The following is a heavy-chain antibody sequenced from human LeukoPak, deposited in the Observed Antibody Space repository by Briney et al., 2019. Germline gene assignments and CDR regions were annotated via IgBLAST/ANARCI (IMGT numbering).Heavy chain of an antibody. Sequence: SETLSLTCTVSGGSISSSSYYWGWIRQPPGTGLEWIGSIYYSGSTYYNPSLKSRVTISVDTSKNQFSLKLSSVTAADTAIYYCARLLKDAFDIWGQGTMVTVSS. D-gene: IGHD2-15*01. J-gene: IGHJ3*02. CDR3: ARLLKDAFDI. CDR1: GGSISSSSYY. V-gene: IGHV4-39*01. CDR2: IYYSGST.